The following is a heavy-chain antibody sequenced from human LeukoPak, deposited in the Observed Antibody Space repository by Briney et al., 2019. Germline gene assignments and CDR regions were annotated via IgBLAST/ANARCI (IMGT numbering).Heavy chain of an antibody. CDR1: GYTFTGYY. D-gene: IGHD5-12*01. Sequence: ASVKVSCKASGYTFTGYYMQWVRQAPGQGLEWMGWINPNSGGTNYAQKFQGRVAMTRDTSISTAYMELSRLRSDDTAVYYCARLLRGYSRYDLYDYWGQGTLVTVSS. CDR3: ARLLRGYSRYDLYDY. J-gene: IGHJ4*02. CDR2: INPNSGGT. V-gene: IGHV1-2*02.